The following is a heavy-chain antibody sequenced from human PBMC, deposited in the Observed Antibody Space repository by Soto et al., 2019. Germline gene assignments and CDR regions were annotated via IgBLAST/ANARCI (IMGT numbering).Heavy chain of an antibody. J-gene: IGHJ6*02. D-gene: IGHD3-10*01. CDR3: AREFGAALSTVWFGELTYYYYGMDV. CDR1: GGPFSSYA. V-gene: IGHV1-69*06. CDR2: IIPIFGTA. Sequence: SCKASGGPFSSYAISWVRQAPGQGLEWMGGIIPIFGTANYAQKFQGRVTITADKSTSTAYMELSSLRSEDTAVYYCAREFGAALSTVWFGELTYYYYGMDVWGQGTTVTVSS.